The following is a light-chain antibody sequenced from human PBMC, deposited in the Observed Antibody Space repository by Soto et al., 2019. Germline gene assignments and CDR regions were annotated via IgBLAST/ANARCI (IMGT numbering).Light chain of an antibody. CDR3: YSCSRSSGTRYV. CDR2: DVS. V-gene: IGLV2-14*03. J-gene: IGLJ1*01. Sequence: QSALTQPASVSGSPGQSITISCTGTSSDIGTYNYVSWYQQHPGQAPKLMIYDVSNRPSGVSDRFSGSKSGNPASLTISGLQAEDAADYYCYSCSRSSGTRYVSGTGTKVTVL. CDR1: SSDIGTYNY.